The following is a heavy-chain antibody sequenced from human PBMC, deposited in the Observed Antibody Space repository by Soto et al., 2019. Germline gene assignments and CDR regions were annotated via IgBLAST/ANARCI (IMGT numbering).Heavy chain of an antibody. V-gene: IGHV4-61*01. D-gene: IGHD4-17*01. J-gene: IGHJ4*02. CDR3: ARTTAVPNTLRSRYFFDY. CDR1: GGSVSNKTYY. CDR2: VHYSGTT. Sequence: SETLSLTCSVSGGSVSNKTYYWSWIRQPPGKRLEWIGYVHYSGTTNYNPSLKSRVTISVDLSKNQFSLRLSSVTTADTALYYCARTTAVPNTLRSRYFFDYWGQGTLVTVSS.